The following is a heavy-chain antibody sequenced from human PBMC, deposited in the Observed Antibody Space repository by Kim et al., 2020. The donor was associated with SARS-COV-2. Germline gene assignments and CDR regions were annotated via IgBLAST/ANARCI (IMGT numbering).Heavy chain of an antibody. V-gene: IGHV3-7*01. D-gene: IGHD3-3*01. CDR3: ARVPDRIDGVVLDS. CDR2: IDKDGSVK. J-gene: IGHJ4*02. CDR1: GFTFANNW. Sequence: GGSLRLSCVASGFTFANNWMTWVRQAPGKGLEWVANIDKDGSVKDYVDSVKGRFTVSRDNAKNSLYLQMNSLRVEDTAIYYCARVPDRIDGVVLDSWGQG.